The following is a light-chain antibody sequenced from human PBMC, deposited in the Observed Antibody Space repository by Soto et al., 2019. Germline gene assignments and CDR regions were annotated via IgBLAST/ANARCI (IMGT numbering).Light chain of an antibody. Sequence: QSVLTQPPSASGTPGQTVTISCSGGWYNIGKNLGYWYQQLPGTAPKLLIYMTNQRPSGVPDRFSGSKSGSSASPAVSGLRSEDEAVYYCAAWDDSLRAWVFGGGTQLTVL. CDR2: MTN. J-gene: IGLJ3*02. CDR1: WYNIGKNL. CDR3: AAWDDSLRAWV. V-gene: IGLV1-47*01.